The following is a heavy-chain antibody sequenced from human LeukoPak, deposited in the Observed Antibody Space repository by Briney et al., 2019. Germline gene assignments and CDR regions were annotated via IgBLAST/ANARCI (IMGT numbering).Heavy chain of an antibody. CDR2: TYYRSKWYS. CDR1: GDSVSSINGA. J-gene: IGHJ4*02. Sequence: SQTLSLTCALSGDSVSSINGAWNWVRQSPSRGLEWLGRTYYRSKWYSDYAVPIQGRMSINPDTSKNQFTLHLFSVTPDDTAVYYCARDVATTGWYTFDYWGQGTRVTVSS. CDR3: ARDVATTGWYTFDY. V-gene: IGHV6-1*01. D-gene: IGHD6-19*01.